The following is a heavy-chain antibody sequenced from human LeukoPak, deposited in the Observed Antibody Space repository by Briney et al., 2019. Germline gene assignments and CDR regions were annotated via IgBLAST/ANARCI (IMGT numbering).Heavy chain of an antibody. J-gene: IGHJ4*02. CDR1: GFTFSSYA. D-gene: IGHD1-7*01. Sequence: GGSLRLSCAASGFTFSSYAMSWVRQAPGKGLEWVANIKEDGSEKYYVDSVKGRFTISRDNSKNTLYLQMNSLRAEDTAVYYCAKGPLPRITGTAPFDYWGQGTLVTVSS. V-gene: IGHV3-7*03. CDR3: AKGPLPRITGTAPFDY. CDR2: IKEDGSEK.